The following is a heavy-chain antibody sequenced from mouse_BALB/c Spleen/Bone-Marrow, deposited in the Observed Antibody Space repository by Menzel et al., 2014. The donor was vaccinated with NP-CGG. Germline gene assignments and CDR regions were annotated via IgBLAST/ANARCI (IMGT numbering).Heavy chain of an antibody. D-gene: IGHD2-1*01. CDR3: ARDIEGNYSFCSLDV. CDR1: GFTLTDYY. J-gene: IGHJ1*01. V-gene: IGHV7-3*02. Sequence: DVKLVESGGGLVQPGGSLRLSCATSGFTLTDYYMSWVRQPPGKALEWLGFIRNKAKGYTTEYSASVKGRFTISRDNSQGILYLQMTPLRPENSASYYCARDIEGNYSFCSLDVWGAGPTVTFSS. CDR2: IRNKAKGYTT.